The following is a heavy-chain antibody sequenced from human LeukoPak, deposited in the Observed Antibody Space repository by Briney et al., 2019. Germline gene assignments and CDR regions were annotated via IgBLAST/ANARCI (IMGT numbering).Heavy chain of an antibody. D-gene: IGHD1-20*01. Sequence: GGSLRLSCAASGFTFSSYAMSWVRQAPGKGLEWVANIKDDGSDKYYVDSVKGRFSISKDNAKNSLYLQMNSLRVEDTAVYYCVPLNWNPPGDFDRWGQGTLVTVSS. CDR3: VPLNWNPPGDFDR. V-gene: IGHV3-7*01. J-gene: IGHJ4*02. CDR1: GFTFSSYA. CDR2: IKDDGSDK.